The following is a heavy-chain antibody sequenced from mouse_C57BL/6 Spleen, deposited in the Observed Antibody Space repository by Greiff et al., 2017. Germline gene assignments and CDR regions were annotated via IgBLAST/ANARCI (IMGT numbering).Heavy chain of an antibody. CDR3: TRDRGSDGYYEFAY. CDR1: GFTFSSYA. J-gene: IGHJ3*01. V-gene: IGHV5-9-1*02. CDR2: ISSGGDYI. D-gene: IGHD2-3*01. Sequence: EVQLVESGEGLVKPGGSLKLSCAASGFTFSSYAMSWVRQTPEKRLEWVAYISSGGDYIYYADTVKGRFTISRDNARNTLYLQMSSLKSEDTAMYYCTRDRGSDGYYEFAYWGQGTLVTVSA.